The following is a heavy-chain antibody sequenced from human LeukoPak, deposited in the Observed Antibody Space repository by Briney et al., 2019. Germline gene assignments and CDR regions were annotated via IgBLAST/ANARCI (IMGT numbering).Heavy chain of an antibody. J-gene: IGHJ4*02. CDR1: GFTFSSYA. Sequence: GGSLRLSCAASGFTFSSYAMSWVRQAPGKGLEWVSAISGSGGSTYYADSVKGRFTISRDNSKNTLYLQMNGLRAEDTAVYYCAKDLQFKLGIAAAGLFDYWGQGTLVTVSS. D-gene: IGHD6-13*01. CDR2: ISGSGGST. CDR3: AKDLQFKLGIAAAGLFDY. V-gene: IGHV3-23*01.